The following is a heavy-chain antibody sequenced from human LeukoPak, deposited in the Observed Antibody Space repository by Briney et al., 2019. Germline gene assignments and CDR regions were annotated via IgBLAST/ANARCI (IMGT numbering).Heavy chain of an antibody. J-gene: IGHJ4*02. D-gene: IGHD4-23*01. Sequence: SVKVSCKTSGYTFTSYGINWVRQAPGQGLEWMGRTIPILGIANYAQKFQGRVTITADKSTSTAYMELSSLRSEDTAVYYCARERWGSPTDYWGQGTLVTVSS. CDR2: TIPILGIA. V-gene: IGHV1-69*04. CDR1: GYTFTSYG. CDR3: ARERWGSPTDY.